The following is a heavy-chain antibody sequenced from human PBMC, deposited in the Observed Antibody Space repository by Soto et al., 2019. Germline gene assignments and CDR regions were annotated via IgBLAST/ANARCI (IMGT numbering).Heavy chain of an antibody. Sequence: SLRLSCAASGFTFSSNAMHWVRQAPGKGLEWVAVLSYDGSNKYYADSVKGRFTISRDNSKNTLYLQMDSLRTEGTALYYCPRYVHSGSSQYYYYFYGIDVWGQATSVTVS. CDR2: LSYDGSNK. D-gene: IGHD1-26*01. J-gene: IGHJ6*02. CDR1: GFTFSSNA. CDR3: PRYVHSGSSQYYYYFYGIDV. V-gene: IGHV3-30-3*01.